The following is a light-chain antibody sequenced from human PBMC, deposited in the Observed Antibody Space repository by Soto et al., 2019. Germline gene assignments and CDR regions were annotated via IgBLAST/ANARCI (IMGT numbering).Light chain of an antibody. CDR2: DAS. V-gene: IGKV3-11*01. J-gene: IGKJ1*01. CDR3: QQRSRWPWT. Sequence: EIVLTQSPATLSSSPGERATLSCRASQHIWSYLAWYQQKPGQAPRLLMYDASKSATGIPARFSGSGSGTDFTLTISSLEPEDFAVYYCQQRSRWPWTFGQGTKVDIK. CDR1: QHIWSY.